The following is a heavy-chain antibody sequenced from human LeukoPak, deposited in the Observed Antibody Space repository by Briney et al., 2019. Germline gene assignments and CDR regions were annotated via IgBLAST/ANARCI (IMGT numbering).Heavy chain of an antibody. CDR1: GGSFSGYY. Sequence: PSETLSLTCAVYGGSFSGYYWSWIRQPPGKGLEWIGEINHSGSTNYNPSLKSRVTISVDTSKNQFSLKLSSVTAADTAVYYCARIHYYGSGGSWYYFDYWGQGTLVTVSS. V-gene: IGHV4-34*01. CDR3: ARIHYYGSGGSWYYFDY. J-gene: IGHJ4*02. D-gene: IGHD3-10*01. CDR2: INHSGST.